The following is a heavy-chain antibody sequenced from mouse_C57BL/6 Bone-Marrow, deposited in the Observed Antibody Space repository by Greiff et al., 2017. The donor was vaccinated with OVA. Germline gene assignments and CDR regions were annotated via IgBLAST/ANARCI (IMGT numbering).Heavy chain of an antibody. CDR1: GFTFSSYG. J-gene: IGHJ3*01. CDR2: ISSGGSYT. Sequence: EVQLVESGGDLVKPGGSLKLSCAASGFTFSSYGMSWVRQTPDKRLEWVATISSGGSYTYYPDSVKGRFTISRVNAKNTLYLQMSSLKSEDTAMYYCAREDYYAYGGWFAYWGQGTLVTVSA. V-gene: IGHV5-6*01. D-gene: IGHD2-1*01. CDR3: AREDYYAYGGWFAY.